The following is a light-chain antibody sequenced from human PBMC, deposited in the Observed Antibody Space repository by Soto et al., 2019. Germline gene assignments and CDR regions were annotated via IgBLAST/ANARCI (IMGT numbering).Light chain of an antibody. CDR1: TSDVGRYHY. CDR3: NSYTSSSTYV. CDR2: DVS. J-gene: IGLJ1*01. V-gene: IGLV2-14*01. Sequence: QSALTQPASVSGSPGQSITISCTGTTSDVGRYHYVSWYQQHPGKAPKLIIYDVSNRPSGVFNRFSGSKSVNTGALTISGLQADDEADYYCNSYTSSSTYVFGTGTKLTVL.